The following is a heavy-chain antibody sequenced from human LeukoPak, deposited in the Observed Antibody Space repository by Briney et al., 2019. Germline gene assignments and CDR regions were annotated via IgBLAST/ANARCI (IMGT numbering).Heavy chain of an antibody. J-gene: IGHJ6*03. Sequence: ASVKVSCKASGYTFTSYGISWVRQAPGQGLEWMGWISAYNGNTNYAQKLQGRVTMTTDTSTSTAYMELRSLRSDDTAVYYCARVEPSGWYDYYYYYMDVWGKGTTVTVSS. CDR3: ARVEPSGWYDYYYYYMDV. CDR2: ISAYNGNT. CDR1: GYTFTSYG. D-gene: IGHD6-19*01. V-gene: IGHV1-18*01.